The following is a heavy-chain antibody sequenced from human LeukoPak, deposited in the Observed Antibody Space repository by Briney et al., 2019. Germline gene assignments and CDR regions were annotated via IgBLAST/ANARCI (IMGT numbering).Heavy chain of an antibody. CDR1: GFTFSSYA. D-gene: IGHD5-18*01. J-gene: IGHJ4*02. V-gene: IGHV3-23*01. CDR2: ISGSGGST. CDR3: AKDLVEYSYGPPYDY. Sequence: GGSLRLSCAASGFTFSSYAMSWVRQAPGKGLEWVSAISGSGGSTYYADTVKGRFTISRDNSKNTLYLQMNSLRAEDTAVYYCAKDLVEYSYGPPYDYWGQGTLVTVSS.